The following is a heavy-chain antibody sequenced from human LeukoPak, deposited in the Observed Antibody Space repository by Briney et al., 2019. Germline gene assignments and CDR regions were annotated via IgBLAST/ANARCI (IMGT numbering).Heavy chain of an antibody. J-gene: IGHJ4*02. CDR2: IIPIFGTA. CDR1: GGTFSSYA. D-gene: IGHD5-18*01. V-gene: IGHV1-69*05. Sequence: ASVKVSCKASGGTFSSYAISWVRQAPGQGLEWMGGIIPIFGTANYAQKFQGRVTITTDESTSTAYMELSSLRSEDTAVYYCARGSLRAVGYSYDKGSDYWGQGTLVTVSS. CDR3: ARGSLRAVGYSYDKGSDY.